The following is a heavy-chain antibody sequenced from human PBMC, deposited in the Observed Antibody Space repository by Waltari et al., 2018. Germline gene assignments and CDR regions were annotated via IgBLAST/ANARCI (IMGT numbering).Heavy chain of an antibody. CDR1: GGSFSGYY. D-gene: IGHD6-6*01. CDR2: INHRGST. V-gene: IGHV4-34*01. Sequence: QVQLQQWGAGLLKPSETLSLTCAVYGGSFSGYYWSWIRQPPGKGLEWIGEINHRGSTNYNPALKSRVTISVDTSKNQFSLKLSSVTAADTAVYYCARGVAALRYSSSSHKQGWFDPWGQGTLVTVSS. J-gene: IGHJ5*02. CDR3: ARGVAALRYSSSSHKQGWFDP.